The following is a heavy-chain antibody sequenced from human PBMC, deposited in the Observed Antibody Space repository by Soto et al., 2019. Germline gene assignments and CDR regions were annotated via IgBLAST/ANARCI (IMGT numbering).Heavy chain of an antibody. J-gene: IGHJ6*02. CDR3: TTDSSSWAYYYYYGMDV. V-gene: IGHV3-30*03. CDR2: ISNDGTNT. Sequence: QVQLVESGGGVVQPGRSLRLSCAASGFTFSGYGMHWVRQAPGKGLEWVAVISNDGTNTYYVDSVKGRFTISRDNSKNTLDLQMNSLRAEDTAVYYCTTDSSSWAYYYYYGMDVWGQGTTVTVSS. CDR1: GFTFSGYG. D-gene: IGHD2-2*01.